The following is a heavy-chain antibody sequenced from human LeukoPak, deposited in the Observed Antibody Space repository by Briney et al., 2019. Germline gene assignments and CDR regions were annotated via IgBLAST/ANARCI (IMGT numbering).Heavy chain of an antibody. CDR2: IYYSGST. D-gene: IGHD1-14*01. CDR3: ARRPGGNKYFDY. CDR1: GGSISSYY. J-gene: IGHJ4*02. V-gene: IGHV4-39*07. Sequence: PSETLSLTCTVSGGSISSYYWGWIRQPPGKGLEWIGSIYYSGSTYYNPSLKSRVTISVDTSKNQFSLKLNSVTAADTAVYYCARRPGGNKYFDYWGQGTLVTVSS.